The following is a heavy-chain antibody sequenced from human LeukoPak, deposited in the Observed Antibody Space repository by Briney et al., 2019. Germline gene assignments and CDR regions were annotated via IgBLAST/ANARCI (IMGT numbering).Heavy chain of an antibody. CDR3: ARSHYVSGSYTGFIDH. D-gene: IGHD3-10*01. CDR2: ISSSGGST. CDR1: GFTFSTYA. J-gene: IGHJ4*02. V-gene: IGHV3-23*01. Sequence: QPGGSLRLSCAASGFTFSTYAMSWVRQAPGKGLEWVSAISSSGGSTYYADSVKGRFTISRDNSKNTLYLQMNSLRAEDTAVYYCARSHYVSGSYTGFIDHWGQGTLVTVSS.